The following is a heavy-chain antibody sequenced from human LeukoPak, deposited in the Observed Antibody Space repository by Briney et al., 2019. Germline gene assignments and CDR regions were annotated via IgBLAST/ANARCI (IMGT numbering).Heavy chain of an antibody. CDR3: ARGRVLRYYYYYMDV. V-gene: IGHV4-30-4*07. Sequence: SETLSLTCAVSGGSISSGGYSWSWIRQPPGKGLEWIGYIYYSGSTYYNPSLKSRVTISVDTSKNQFSLKLSSVTAADTAVYYCARGRVLRYYYYYMDVWGKGTTVTISS. CDR1: GGSISSGGYS. CDR2: IYYSGST. J-gene: IGHJ6*03.